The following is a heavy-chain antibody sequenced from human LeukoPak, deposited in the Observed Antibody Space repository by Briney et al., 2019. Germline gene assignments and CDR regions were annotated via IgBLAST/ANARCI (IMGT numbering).Heavy chain of an antibody. CDR2: INPGGNEI. J-gene: IGHJ4*02. V-gene: IGHV3-7*01. CDR3: MCWGTDNH. D-gene: IGHD7-27*01. CDR1: GLTFRSYW. Sequence: SGGSLRLSCTFSGLTFRSYWMNWVRQAPGKGLEWVANINPGGNEIRSVDSVKGRSIISRDNAKNSLDLQMSSLRGEDTAVYYCMCWGTDNHWGQGILVTVSS.